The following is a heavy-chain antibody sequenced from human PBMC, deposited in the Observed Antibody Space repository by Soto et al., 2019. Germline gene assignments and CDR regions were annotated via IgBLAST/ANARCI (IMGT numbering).Heavy chain of an antibody. CDR1: GGSIRSGGSY. Sequence: QVQLQESGPGLVKPSQTLSLTCTVSGGSIRSGGSYWSWIRQHPGKVLEWIGYIYYSGNTNYNPSRESRVTISVDTSKNQFSLKLSSVAAADTAVYYWARVRGGRPFDDWGQGTLVTVSS. J-gene: IGHJ4*02. CDR3: ARVRGGRPFDD. CDR2: IYYSGNT. V-gene: IGHV4-31*03. D-gene: IGHD2-15*01.